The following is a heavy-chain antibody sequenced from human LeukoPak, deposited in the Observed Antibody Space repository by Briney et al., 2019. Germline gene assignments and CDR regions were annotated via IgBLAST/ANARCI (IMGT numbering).Heavy chain of an antibody. D-gene: IGHD6-25*01. CDR1: SGSISSGSYY. CDR2: IYYSGST. Sequence: NTSETLSLTCTVSSGSISSGSYYWGWIRQPPGKGLEWIGTIYYSGSTYYNPSLKSRLTISVDTSKNQFSLKVNSVTAADTAVYYCARLPAAGVNDFYGMDVWGQGTTVTVSS. CDR3: ARLPAAGVNDFYGMDV. V-gene: IGHV4-39*01. J-gene: IGHJ6*02.